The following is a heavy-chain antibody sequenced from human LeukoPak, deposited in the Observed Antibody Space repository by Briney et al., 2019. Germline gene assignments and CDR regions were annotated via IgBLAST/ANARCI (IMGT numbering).Heavy chain of an antibody. J-gene: IGHJ4*02. V-gene: IGHV3-21*01. CDR3: ARGHGPHGSRDH. CDR1: GFTFSSYS. Sequence: GGSLRLSCAASGFTFSSYSMNWVRQAPGKGLEWVSSISSSSSYIYYADSVKGRFTISRDNAKNSLYLQMNSLRAEDTAVYYCARGHGPHGSRDHWGQGTLVTVSS. D-gene: IGHD2-15*01. CDR2: ISSSSSYI.